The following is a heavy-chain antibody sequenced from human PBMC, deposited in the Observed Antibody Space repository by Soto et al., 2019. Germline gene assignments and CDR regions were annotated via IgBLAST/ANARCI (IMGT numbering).Heavy chain of an antibody. CDR2: IYYSGST. CDR1: GGSISSGGYY. D-gene: IGHD3-9*01. Sequence: SETLSLTCSVSGGSISSGGYYWSWIRQHPGKGLEWIGYIYYSGSTYYNPSLKSRVTISVDTSKNQFSLKLSSVTAADTAVYYCARVYYDILTGYSPSDYRGQGTLVTVSS. CDR3: ARVYYDILTGYSPSDY. V-gene: IGHV4-31*03. J-gene: IGHJ4*02.